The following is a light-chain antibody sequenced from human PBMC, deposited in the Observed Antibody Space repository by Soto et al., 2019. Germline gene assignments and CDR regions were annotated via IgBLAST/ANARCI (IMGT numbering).Light chain of an antibody. CDR3: QQYNSYST. CDR2: DAS. CDR1: QTVNTW. Sequence: DIQLTQSPSTLSASVGERVTITCRASQTVNTWLAWYQHKPGKAPKLLIYDASSLESGVPSRFSGSGSGTEFTLTISSLQPDDFATYYCQQYNSYSTFGQGTKVEIK. J-gene: IGKJ1*01. V-gene: IGKV1-5*01.